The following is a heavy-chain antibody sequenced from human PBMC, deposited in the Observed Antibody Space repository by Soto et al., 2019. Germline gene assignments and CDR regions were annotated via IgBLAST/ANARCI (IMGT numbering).Heavy chain of an antibody. J-gene: IGHJ4*02. D-gene: IGHD6-19*01. CDR3: AKERSSGWSFDY. V-gene: IGHV3-23*01. Sequence: PGGSLRLSCAASGFTFSTYAMNWVRQGPGKGLEWVSGISGSGDSTYYADSVKGRFTVSRDNSKNTLYLQMNSLRAEDTAVFYCAKERSSGWSFDYWGQGTLVTVSS. CDR2: ISGSGDST. CDR1: GFTFSTYA.